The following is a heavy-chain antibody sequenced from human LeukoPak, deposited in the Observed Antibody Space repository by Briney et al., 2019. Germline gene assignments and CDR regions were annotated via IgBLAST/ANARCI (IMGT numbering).Heavy chain of an antibody. CDR1: GYTFYNYA. CDR3: ARGWLAETMVVTPYNY. V-gene: IGHV1-69*13. CDR2: IIPIFGTA. J-gene: IGHJ4*02. Sequence: GASVKVSCKGSGYTFYNYAINWVRQAPGQGLEWMGGIIPIFGTANYAQKFQGRVTITAVESTSTAYMEVSSLRSEDTAVYYCARGWLAETMVVTPYNYWGQGTLVTVSS. D-gene: IGHD4-23*01.